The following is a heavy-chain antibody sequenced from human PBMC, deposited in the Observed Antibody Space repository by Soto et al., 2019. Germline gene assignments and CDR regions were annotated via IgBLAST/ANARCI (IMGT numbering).Heavy chain of an antibody. CDR3: ARSLYTSASHPYYLQY. V-gene: IGHV4-59*01. CDR1: GGSITPYF. D-gene: IGHD3-10*01. Sequence: QVQLQESGPGLVKPSETLSLTCTVSGGSITPYFWSWLRQSPGKGLEWIGYIAYSGNTDYNPSLNSRVAISSDTAKNRFSLKVYYVSAADTAVYYCARSLYTSASHPYYLQYWGQGILVTVSS. J-gene: IGHJ4*02. CDR2: IAYSGNT.